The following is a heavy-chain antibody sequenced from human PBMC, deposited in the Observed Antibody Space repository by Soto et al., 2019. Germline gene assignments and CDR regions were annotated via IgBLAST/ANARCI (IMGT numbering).Heavy chain of an antibody. CDR3: ARREGPLIHNSFDA. V-gene: IGHV1-69*13. CDR2: IIPLSGTT. J-gene: IGHJ5*02. Sequence: SVKVSCKASGGTFSNHAISWVRQAPGQGPEWMGGIIPLSGTTNYVQKFQGRVTITADESKNTLYLQMNSLRVEDTALYYCARREGPLIHNSFDAWGQGTLVTVSS. D-gene: IGHD3-22*01. CDR1: GGTFSNHA.